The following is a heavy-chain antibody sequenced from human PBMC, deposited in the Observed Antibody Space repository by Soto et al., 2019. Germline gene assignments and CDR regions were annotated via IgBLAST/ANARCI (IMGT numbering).Heavy chain of an antibody. CDR2: ISAYNGNT. V-gene: IGHV1-18*04. J-gene: IGHJ4*02. D-gene: IGHD4-4*01. CDR1: CYTFTSFG. CDR3: ARDIGGGLQPDY. Sequence: ASVKVSCKASCYTFTSFGINWVRQAPGQGLEWMGWISAYNGNTNYAQKLQGRVTMTTDTSTSTAYMELRSLRSDDTAVYYCARDIGGGLQPDYWGQGTLVTVSS.